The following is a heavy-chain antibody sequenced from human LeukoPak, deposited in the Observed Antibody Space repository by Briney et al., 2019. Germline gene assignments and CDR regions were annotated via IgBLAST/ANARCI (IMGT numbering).Heavy chain of an antibody. CDR2: ISGSGGST. V-gene: IGHV3-23*01. CDR1: GFTFSSYA. J-gene: IGHJ4*02. CDR3: AKAMTYCSSTSCRMYYFDY. Sequence: GGSLRLSCAASGFTFSSYAMSWVRQAPGKGLEWVSAISGSGGSTYYADSVKGRFTISRDNSKNTLYLQMNSLRAEDTAVYYCAKAMTYCSSTSCRMYYFDYWGQGTLVTVSS. D-gene: IGHD2-2*01.